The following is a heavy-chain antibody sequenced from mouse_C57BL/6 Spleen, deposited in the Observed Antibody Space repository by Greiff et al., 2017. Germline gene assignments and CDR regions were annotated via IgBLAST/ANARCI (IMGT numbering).Heavy chain of an antibody. D-gene: IGHD2-1*01. V-gene: IGHV3-6*01. CDR1: GYSITSGYY. CDR2: ISYDGSN. CDR3: ARGNYNSMDY. Sequence: VQLKESGPGLVKPSQSLSLTCSVTGYSITSGYYWNWIRQFPGNKLEWMGYISYDGSNNYNPSLKNRISITRDTSKNQFFLKLNSVTTEDTATYYCARGNYNSMDYWGQGASVTVSS. J-gene: IGHJ4*01.